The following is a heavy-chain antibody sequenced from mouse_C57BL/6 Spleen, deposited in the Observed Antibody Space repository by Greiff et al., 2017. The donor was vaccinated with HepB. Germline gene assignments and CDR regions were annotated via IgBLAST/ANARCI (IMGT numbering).Heavy chain of an antibody. V-gene: IGHV5-17*01. D-gene: IGHD1-1*01. J-gene: IGHJ4*01. CDR2: ISSGSSTI. CDR1: GFTFSDYG. CDR3: ARKYYYGSHAMDY. Sequence: EVNLVESGGGLVKPGGSLKLSCAASGFTFSDYGMHWVRQAPEKGLEWVAYISSGSSTIYYADTVQGRFTISRDNAKNTLFLQMTSLRSEDTAMYYCARKYYYGSHAMDYWGQGTSVTVSS.